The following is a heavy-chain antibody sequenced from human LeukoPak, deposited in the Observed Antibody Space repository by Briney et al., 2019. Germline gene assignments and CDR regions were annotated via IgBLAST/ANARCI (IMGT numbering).Heavy chain of an antibody. Sequence: GASVKVSCKASGYTFTTYGISWVRQAPGQGLEWMGWISAYNGNTNYPQKLQDRVTMTTDTSTSTAYMELRSLRSDDTAVYYCARVSDYSSGWSPLFYWGQGTLVTVSS. J-gene: IGHJ4*02. CDR3: ARVSDYSSGWSPLFY. D-gene: IGHD6-19*01. CDR2: ISAYNGNT. CDR1: GYTFTTYG. V-gene: IGHV1-18*01.